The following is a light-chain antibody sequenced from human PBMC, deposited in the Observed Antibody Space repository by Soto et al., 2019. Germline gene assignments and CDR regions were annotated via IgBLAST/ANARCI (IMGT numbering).Light chain of an antibody. J-gene: IGLJ2*01. V-gene: IGLV1-44*01. Sequence: QAVVTQSPSASGTPGQRVSISCSGSTSNIGTHTVNWYQHVPGTAPKLLIYSDNQRPSAVPGRFSGSKSGTSASLAISGLLSEDEADYYCATWDDSFNVVFGGGTKLTVL. CDR2: SDN. CDR3: ATWDDSFNVV. CDR1: TSNIGTHT.